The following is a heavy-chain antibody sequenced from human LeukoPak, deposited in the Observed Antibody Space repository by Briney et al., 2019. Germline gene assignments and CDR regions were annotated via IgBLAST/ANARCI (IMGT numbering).Heavy chain of an antibody. V-gene: IGHV6-1*01. J-gene: IGHJ4*02. D-gene: IGHD3-22*01. CDR1: GDSVSSNSAA. CDR2: TYYRSKWYN. CDR3: AREKGLHYYDSSGYYYFDY. Sequence: SQTLSLTCAISGDSVSSNSAAWNWIRQSPSRGLEWLGRTYYRSKWYNDYAVSVKSRITINPDTSKNQFSLQLNSVTPEDTAVYYCAREKGLHYYDSSGYYYFDYWGQGTLVTVSS.